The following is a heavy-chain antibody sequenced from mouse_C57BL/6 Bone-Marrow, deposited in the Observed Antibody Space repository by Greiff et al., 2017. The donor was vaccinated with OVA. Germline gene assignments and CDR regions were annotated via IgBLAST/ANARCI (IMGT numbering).Heavy chain of an antibody. CDR3: ARPEDGYDAFPFFAY. D-gene: IGHD2-2*01. J-gene: IGHJ3*01. V-gene: IGHV5-17*01. Sequence: EVQLVESGGGLVKPGGSLKLSCAASGFTFSDYGMHWVRQAPEKGLEWVAYISSGSSTIYYADTVKGRFTISRDNAKNTLFLQMTSLRSEDTAMYYCARPEDGYDAFPFFAYWGQGTLVTVSA. CDR2: ISSGSSTI. CDR1: GFTFSDYG.